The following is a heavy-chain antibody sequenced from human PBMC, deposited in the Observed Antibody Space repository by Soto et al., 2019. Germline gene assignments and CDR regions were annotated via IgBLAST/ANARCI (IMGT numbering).Heavy chain of an antibody. J-gene: IGHJ5*02. V-gene: IGHV1-8*01. D-gene: IGHD2-15*01. CDR1: GYTFTSYD. Sequence: ASVKVSCKASGYTFTSYDINWVRQATGQGLEWMGWMNPNSGNTGYAQKFQGRVTMTRNTSISTAYMELSSLRSEDTAVYYCARRYCSGGSCYSSDNWFDPWGQGTLVTVSS. CDR3: ARRYCSGGSCYSSDNWFDP. CDR2: MNPNSGNT.